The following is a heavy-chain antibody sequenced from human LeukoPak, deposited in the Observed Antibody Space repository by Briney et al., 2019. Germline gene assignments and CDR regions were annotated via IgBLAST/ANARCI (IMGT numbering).Heavy chain of an antibody. J-gene: IGHJ1*01. D-gene: IGHD3-3*01. V-gene: IGHV3-74*01. CDR3: LLIILGGSSQH. CDR2: IKNDGKIT. Sequence: LGGSLRLSCAASEFTFNNYWMHWVRQAPGKGLVWVSRIKNDGKITTYADSVKGRFTTSRDNAKNTFYLQMNSLRVEDTAVYYCLLIILGGSSQHWGQGTLVTVSS. CDR1: EFTFNNYW.